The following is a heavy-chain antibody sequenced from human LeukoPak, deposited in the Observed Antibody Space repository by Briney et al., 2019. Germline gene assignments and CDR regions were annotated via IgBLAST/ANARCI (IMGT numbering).Heavy chain of an antibody. Sequence: GASVKVSCKASGYTFTSYAFTWVRQSPGQGLEWMGGIIPIFGTANYAQKFQGRVTITADESTSTAYMELSSLRSEDTAVYYCATTLRGYSYGSFDYWGQGTLVTVSS. CDR3: ATTLRGYSYGSFDY. J-gene: IGHJ4*02. V-gene: IGHV1-69*13. D-gene: IGHD5-18*01. CDR1: GYTFTSYA. CDR2: IIPIFGTA.